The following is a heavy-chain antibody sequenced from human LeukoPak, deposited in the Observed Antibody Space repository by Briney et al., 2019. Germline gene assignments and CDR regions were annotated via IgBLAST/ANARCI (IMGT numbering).Heavy chain of an antibody. CDR3: ARFSSIAAAFDY. D-gene: IGHD6-13*01. CDR2: IYTSGST. CDR1: GDSISSGNYY. Sequence: PSETLSLTCTVSGDSISSGNYYWSWIRQPAGKGLEWIGRIYTSGSTNYNPSLKSRVTMSVGTSKNQFSLNLSSVTAADTAVYYCARFSSIAAAFDYWGLGTLVTVSS. J-gene: IGHJ4*02. V-gene: IGHV4-61*02.